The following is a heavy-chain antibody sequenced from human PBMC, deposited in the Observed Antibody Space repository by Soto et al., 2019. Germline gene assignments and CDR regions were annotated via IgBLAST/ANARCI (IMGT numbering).Heavy chain of an antibody. CDR1: GFTFSNYW. D-gene: IGHD2-15*01. CDR2: IDTDGSTT. J-gene: IGHJ4*02. V-gene: IGHV3-74*01. CDR3: ACSRRPARLGPKGAIDY. Sequence: EVHLVESGGAVVQPGGSRRLSCATSGFTFSNYWMHWVRQVPGRGLVGVSRIDTDGSTTSYADFAKGRFTISRDNAKSTLSLQMNSLRAEDTAIYYCACSRRPARLGPKGAIDYWGQGTLVTVSS.